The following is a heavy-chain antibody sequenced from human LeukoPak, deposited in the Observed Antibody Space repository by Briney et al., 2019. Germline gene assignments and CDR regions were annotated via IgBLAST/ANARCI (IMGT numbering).Heavy chain of an antibody. J-gene: IGHJ5*02. Sequence: GGSLRLSCAASGFTFSSYAMSWVRQAPGKGLEWVSAISGSGGSTYYADSVKGRFTISRDNSKNTLYLPMNSLRAEDTAVYYCAKFKVRANWFDPWGQGTLVTVSS. CDR2: ISGSGGST. V-gene: IGHV3-23*01. CDR3: AKFKVRANWFDP. D-gene: IGHD3-10*01. CDR1: GFTFSSYA.